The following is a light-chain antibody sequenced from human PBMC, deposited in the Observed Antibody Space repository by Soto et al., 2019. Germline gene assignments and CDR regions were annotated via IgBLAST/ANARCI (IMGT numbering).Light chain of an antibody. CDR2: GAS. V-gene: IGKV3-20*01. CDR1: QSVGASY. CDR3: QQYGSSSWT. Sequence: EMVLTQSPGTLSLSPGERATLSCRASQSVGASYLAWYQQKPGQAPRLLINGASSRATGIPDRFSGSGSGTEFTLTISRLEPEDFAVYYCQQYGSSSWTFGQGTKVEIK. J-gene: IGKJ1*01.